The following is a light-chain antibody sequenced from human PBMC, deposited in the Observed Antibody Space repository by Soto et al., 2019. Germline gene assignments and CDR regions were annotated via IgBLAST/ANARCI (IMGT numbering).Light chain of an antibody. Sequence: QSVLTQPASVSGSPGQSITIPCTGTNNDVGGFNLVSWYQQHPVKAPKLIVFGVTERPSGVSNRFSGSKSGNTASLTISGLQAEDEGDYYCCSYAGSGNYWIFGGGTKLTVL. J-gene: IGLJ3*02. CDR3: CSYAGSGNYWI. V-gene: IGLV2-23*02. CDR2: GVT. CDR1: NNDVGGFNL.